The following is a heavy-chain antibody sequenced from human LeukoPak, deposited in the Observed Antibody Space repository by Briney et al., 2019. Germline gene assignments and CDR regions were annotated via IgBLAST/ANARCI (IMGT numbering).Heavy chain of an antibody. CDR3: ARQFGSSYSY. V-gene: IGHV3-21*01. CDR1: RFTFSSYY. J-gene: IGHJ4*02. Sequence: GGSLRLSCAASRFTFSSYYMNWVRQAPGKGLEWVSSISSSSNTIYYADSVKGRFTISRDNAKNSLSLQMSSLRAEDTAVYYCARQFGSSYSYWGQGTLVTVSS. CDR2: ISSSSNTI. D-gene: IGHD2-15*01.